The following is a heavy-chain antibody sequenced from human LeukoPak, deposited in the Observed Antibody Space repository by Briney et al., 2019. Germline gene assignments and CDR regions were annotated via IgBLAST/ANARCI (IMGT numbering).Heavy chain of an antibody. Sequence: PSATLSLTCAVYGGSFSDYFLGWIRQPPGKGLEWIGEINHSGRTYYNPSLKSRVTISVDTPKNQFSLSLSSVTAADTAVYYCARDVVVVPAAIHYGMDVWGQGTTVTVSS. V-gene: IGHV4-34*01. CDR2: INHSGRT. CDR1: GGSFSDYF. D-gene: IGHD2-2*01. CDR3: ARDVVVVPAAIHYGMDV. J-gene: IGHJ6*02.